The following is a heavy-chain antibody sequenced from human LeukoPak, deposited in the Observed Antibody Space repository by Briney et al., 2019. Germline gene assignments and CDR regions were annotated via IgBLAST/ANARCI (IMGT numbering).Heavy chain of an antibody. D-gene: IGHD2-15*01. CDR3: ARDHPYCSGGSCYSEDYYYGMDV. CDR1: GYTFTSYG. CDR2: ISAYNGNT. Sequence: GASVKVSCKASGYTFTSYGISWVRQAPGQGLEWMGWISAYNGNTNYAQKLQGRVTMTTDTSTSTAYMELRSLRSDDTAVYYCARDHPYCSGGSCYSEDYYYGMDVWGQGTTVTVSS. V-gene: IGHV1-18*01. J-gene: IGHJ6*02.